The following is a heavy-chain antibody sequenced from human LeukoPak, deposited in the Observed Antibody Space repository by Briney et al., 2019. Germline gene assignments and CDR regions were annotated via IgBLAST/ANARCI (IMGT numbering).Heavy chain of an antibody. CDR2: INSDGSDT. D-gene: IGHD3-10*01. Sequence: GGSLRLSCAASGFTFSSYLMPWVRQAPGKGLMWVSRINSDGSDTGYADSVKGRFTISRDNAKNTLHLQMNSLRAEDTAVYYCARGSSFGYWGQGTLVTVSS. J-gene: IGHJ4*02. CDR1: GFTFSSYL. CDR3: ARGSSFGY. V-gene: IGHV3-74*01.